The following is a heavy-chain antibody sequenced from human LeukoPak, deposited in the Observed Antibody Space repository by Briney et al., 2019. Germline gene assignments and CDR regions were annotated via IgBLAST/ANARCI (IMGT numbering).Heavy chain of an antibody. CDR3: ARDWGSSGWYNWFDP. Sequence: GGSLRLSCAVSGFSIGNHGMHWVRQAPDKGLEWVAMISHDGGAEYYGDSVKGRLTISRDNSENTLYLQMNGLRVEDTAVYYCARDWGSSGWYNWFDPWGQGTLVTVSS. V-gene: IGHV3-30*03. J-gene: IGHJ5*02. CDR1: GFSIGNHG. CDR2: ISHDGGAE. D-gene: IGHD3-16*01.